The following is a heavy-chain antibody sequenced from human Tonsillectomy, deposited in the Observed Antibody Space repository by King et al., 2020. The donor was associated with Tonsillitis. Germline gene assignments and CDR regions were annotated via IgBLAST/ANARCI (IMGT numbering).Heavy chain of an antibody. CDR1: GFTFSSYA. J-gene: IGHJ4*02. CDR3: AKHSWYVFDY. D-gene: IGHD6-13*01. CDR2: XXGSGGSX. Sequence: VQLVESGGGLVQPGGSLRLSCAASGFTFSSYAMSWVRQAPGKGLEWXXXXXGSGGSXYYADSVXGRFTISRXXXKXTLYLXMNSLRAEDTAVYYCAKHSWYVFDYWGQGTLVTVSS. V-gene: IGHV3-23*04.